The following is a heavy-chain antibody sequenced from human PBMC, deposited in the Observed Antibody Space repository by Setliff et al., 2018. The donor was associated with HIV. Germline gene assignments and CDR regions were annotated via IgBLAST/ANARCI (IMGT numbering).Heavy chain of an antibody. CDR1: GYTFTNYG. Sequence: GASVKVSCKTSGYTFTNYGISWVRQAPGQRLEWMGWISAYDGNTNYAQKFQGRVTTTIDRSTSTAYMELRSLRSDDTAVYYCARRGNYYASAFDYWGQGTLVTVSS. V-gene: IGHV1-18*01. D-gene: IGHD3-10*01. J-gene: IGHJ4*02. CDR3: ARRGNYYASAFDY. CDR2: ISAYDGNT.